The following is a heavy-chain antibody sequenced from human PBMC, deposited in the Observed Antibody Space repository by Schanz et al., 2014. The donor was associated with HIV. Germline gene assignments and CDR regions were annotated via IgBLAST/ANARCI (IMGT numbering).Heavy chain of an antibody. J-gene: IGHJ6*02. CDR2: ISSSGAYI. CDR1: GFTFSSYS. V-gene: IGHV3-21*01. CDR3: ARGSWYSSGWVDDQYYYDVDV. D-gene: IGHD6-19*01. Sequence: EVQLLESGGGLVQPWGSRRLSCTGSGFTFSSYSINWVRHTPGKGLEWVSSISSSGAYIYHADSLKGRFTVSRDNANNSVSLQMDSLRGEDTAVYYCARGSWYSSGWVDDQYYYDVDVWGQGTTVTVSS.